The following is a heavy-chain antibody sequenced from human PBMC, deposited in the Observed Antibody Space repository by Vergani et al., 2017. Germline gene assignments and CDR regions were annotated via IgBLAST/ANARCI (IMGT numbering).Heavy chain of an antibody. J-gene: IGHJ6*03. D-gene: IGHD1-20*01. CDR3: AGGGITGTKSLYSYMDD. CDR1: GGTFSSYT. V-gene: IGHV1-69*02. CDR2: IIPILGIA. Sequence: QVQLVQSGAEVKKPGSSVKVSCKASGGTFSSYTISWVRQAPGQGLEWMGRIIPILGIANYAQKFQGRVTITADKSTSTAYMELSSLRSEDTAVYYCAGGGITGTKSLYSYMDDWGKGTTVTVSS.